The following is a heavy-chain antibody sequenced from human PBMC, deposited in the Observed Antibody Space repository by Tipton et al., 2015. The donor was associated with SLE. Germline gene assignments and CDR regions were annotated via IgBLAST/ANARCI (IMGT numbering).Heavy chain of an antibody. J-gene: IGHJ4*02. CDR1: GFTFSSYG. V-gene: IGHV3-NL1*01. Sequence: SLRLSCAASGFTFSSYGMHWVRQAPGKGLEWVSVIYSGGDTYYADSVKGRFTISRHNSKNTLFLQMNSLRVEDTAVYYCASISTTSFYFDYWGQGTLVTVSS. D-gene: IGHD2-2*01. CDR2: IYSGGDT. CDR3: ASISTTSFYFDY.